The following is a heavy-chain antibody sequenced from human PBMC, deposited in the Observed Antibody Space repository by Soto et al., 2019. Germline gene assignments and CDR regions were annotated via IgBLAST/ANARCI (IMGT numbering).Heavy chain of an antibody. D-gene: IGHD3-10*01. Sequence: SETLSLTCTVSGGSISSYYWSWIRQPPGKGLEWIGYIYYSGSTNYNPSLKSRVTISVDTSKNQFSLKLSSVTTADTAVYYCARGFGELRYGMDVWGQGTTVTVSS. V-gene: IGHV4-59*01. CDR2: IYYSGST. CDR1: GGSISSYY. CDR3: ARGFGELRYGMDV. J-gene: IGHJ6*02.